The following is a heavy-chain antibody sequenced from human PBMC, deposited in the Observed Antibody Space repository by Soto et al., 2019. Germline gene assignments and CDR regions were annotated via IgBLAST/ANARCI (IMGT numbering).Heavy chain of an antibody. CDR1: GGSISSYY. CDR3: ARDSYDSSGSSGYSFDY. V-gene: IGHV4-30-4*01. Sequence: PSETLSLTCTVSGGSISSYYWNWIRQPPGKGLEWIGYIYYSGSTYYNPSLKSRVTISVDTSKDQFSLKLSSVTAADTAVYYCARDSYDSSGSSGYSFDYWGQGTLVTVSS. CDR2: IYYSGST. D-gene: IGHD3-22*01. J-gene: IGHJ4*02.